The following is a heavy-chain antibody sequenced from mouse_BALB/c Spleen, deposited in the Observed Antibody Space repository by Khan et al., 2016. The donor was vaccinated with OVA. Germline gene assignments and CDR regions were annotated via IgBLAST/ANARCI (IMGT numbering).Heavy chain of an antibody. Sequence: QVQLQQSGAELARPGASVKMSCKASGYTFTTYTIHWVKQRPGQGLEWIGYIIPSNDYTNYNQKFKDRATLTADKSSSTAYMQLSSLTSEDSAVYYCGREGAYNRSDGWFAYWGQGTLVTVSA. CDR1: GYTFTTYT. CDR2: IIPSNDYT. D-gene: IGHD2-14*01. V-gene: IGHV1-4*01. J-gene: IGHJ3*01. CDR3: GREGAYNRSDGWFAY.